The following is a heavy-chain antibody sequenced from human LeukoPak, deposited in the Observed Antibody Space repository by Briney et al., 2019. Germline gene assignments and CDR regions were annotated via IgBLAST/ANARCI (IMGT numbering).Heavy chain of an antibody. CDR2: ISYDGSNK. CDR1: GFTFSSYG. CDR3: AKDRMAHLDY. Sequence: GGSLRLSCAASGFTFSSYGMRWVRQAPGKGLEWVAVISYDGSNKYYADSVKGRFTISRDNSKNTLYLQMNSLRAEDTAVYYCAKDRMAHLDYWGQGTLVTVSS. J-gene: IGHJ4*02. D-gene: IGHD5-24*01. V-gene: IGHV3-30*18.